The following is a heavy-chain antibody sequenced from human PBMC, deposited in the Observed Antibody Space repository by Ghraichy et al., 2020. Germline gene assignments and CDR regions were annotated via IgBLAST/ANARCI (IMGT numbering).Heavy chain of an antibody. Sequence: SETLSLTCTVSGGSISSSSYYWGWIRQPPGKGLEWIGSIYYSGSTYYNPSLKSRVTISVDTSKNQFSLKLSSVTAADTAVYYCARQSYDILTGQNWFDPWGQGTLVTVSS. J-gene: IGHJ5*02. CDR1: GGSISSSSYY. V-gene: IGHV4-39*01. D-gene: IGHD3-9*01. CDR3: ARQSYDILTGQNWFDP. CDR2: IYYSGST.